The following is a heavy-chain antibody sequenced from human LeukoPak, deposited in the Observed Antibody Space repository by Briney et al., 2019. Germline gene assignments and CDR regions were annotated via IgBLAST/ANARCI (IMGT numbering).Heavy chain of an antibody. V-gene: IGHV4-34*01. CDR1: GGSFSGYY. CDR2: IKHSGST. Sequence: SETLSLTCAVSGGSFSGYYLSWIRQPPGKGLELIGEIKHSGSTNYNPSLKSRVSISVDTSKNQFSLKLNSVTAADTAVYYCARGGGTGRSITMIRGVRGVYYMDVWGKGTTVTVSS. D-gene: IGHD3-10*01. CDR3: ARGGGTGRSITMIRGVRGVYYMDV. J-gene: IGHJ6*03.